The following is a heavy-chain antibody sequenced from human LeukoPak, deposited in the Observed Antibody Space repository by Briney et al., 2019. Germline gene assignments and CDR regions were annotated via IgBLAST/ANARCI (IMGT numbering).Heavy chain of an antibody. CDR2: IYDSGST. CDR3: ARGSWRVDY. J-gene: IGHJ4*02. CDR1: GGSIRSSYYY. D-gene: IGHD6-13*01. V-gene: IGHV4-39*01. Sequence: SETLSLTCTVSGGSIRSSYYYWGWIRQPPGTGLEWIGSIYDSGSTYYNPSLKSRATISVDTSKNQFSLKLSTVTAADTAVYYCARGSWRVDYWGQGTLVTVSS.